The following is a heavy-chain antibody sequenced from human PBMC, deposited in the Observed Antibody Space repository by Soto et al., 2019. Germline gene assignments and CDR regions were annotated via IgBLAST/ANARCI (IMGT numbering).Heavy chain of an antibody. V-gene: IGHV3-23*01. D-gene: IGHD2-2*01. CDR2: IGTSAST. CDR3: VGLSRYCTSSNCD. J-gene: IGHJ4*02. Sequence: DVRLLESGGGLVQPGGSLRLSCAASGFTFSSYSMSWVRQAPGKGLEWVSTIGTSASTYYGDSVRGRFTISRDNSRNTLHLQMNTVRAEDSAVYFCVGLSRYCTSSNCDWGQGTLVTVSS. CDR1: GFTFSSYS.